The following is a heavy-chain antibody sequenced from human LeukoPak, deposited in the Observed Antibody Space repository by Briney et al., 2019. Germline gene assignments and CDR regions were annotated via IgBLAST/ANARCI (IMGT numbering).Heavy chain of an antibody. V-gene: IGHV7-4-1*02. J-gene: IGHJ4*02. Sequence: GASVKVSCKASGYTFTSYSMNWVRQAPGQGLEWLGWINTNTGNPTYAQGFTGRFVFSLDTSVSTAYLQISSLKAEDTAVYYCARQGPGYCSSTSCYGVDSWGQGTLVTVSS. CDR1: GYTFTSYS. CDR2: INTNTGNP. D-gene: IGHD2-2*01. CDR3: ARQGPGYCSSTSCYGVDS.